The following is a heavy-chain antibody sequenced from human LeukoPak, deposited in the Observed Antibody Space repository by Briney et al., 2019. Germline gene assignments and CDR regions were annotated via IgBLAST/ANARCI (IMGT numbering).Heavy chain of an antibody. CDR2: ISSSGSTI. D-gene: IGHD2-8*01. CDR3: TTDFQSVYCPNGVCYFPY. Sequence: GGSLRLSCAASGFTFSSYEMNWVRQAPGKGLEWVSYISSSGSTIYYADSVKGRFTISRDNAKNSLYLQMNSLRAEDTAVYYCTTDFQSVYCPNGVCYFPYWGQGTLVTVSS. CDR1: GFTFSSYE. J-gene: IGHJ4*02. V-gene: IGHV3-48*03.